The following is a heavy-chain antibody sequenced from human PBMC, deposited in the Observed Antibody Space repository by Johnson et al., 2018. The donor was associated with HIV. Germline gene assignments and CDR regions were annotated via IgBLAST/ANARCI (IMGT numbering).Heavy chain of an antibody. V-gene: IGHV3-66*01. D-gene: IGHD2-8*01. Sequence: MLLVESGGGVVQTGTSLRLSCAASGFTVSSNYMSWVRQAPGKGLEWVSVIYSGGSTYYADSVKGRFTISRDNSKNTLYLQMNSLRAEDTAVYYCMLRTHAEKAFDIWGQGTMVTVSS. J-gene: IGHJ3*02. CDR2: IYSGGST. CDR1: GFTVSSNY. CDR3: MLRTHAEKAFDI.